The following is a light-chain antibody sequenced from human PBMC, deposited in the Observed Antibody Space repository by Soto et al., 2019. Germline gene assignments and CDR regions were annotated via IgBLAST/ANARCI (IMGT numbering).Light chain of an antibody. V-gene: IGKV3-20*01. Sequence: CAVTLTLSPASRSTLVCRPSQRDSSSSLDWYQQNAGQAPRLLIYGASSRATGIPDRFSGRGSGTDFTLSISRQEPEDFAVYYCQQFVGSFGGGTKVDIK. CDR1: QRDSSSS. CDR2: GAS. CDR3: QQFVGS. J-gene: IGKJ4*02.